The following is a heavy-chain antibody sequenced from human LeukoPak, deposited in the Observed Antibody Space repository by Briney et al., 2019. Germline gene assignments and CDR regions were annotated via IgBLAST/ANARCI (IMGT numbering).Heavy chain of an antibody. CDR2: VYYSGST. D-gene: IGHD7-27*01. V-gene: IGHV4-39*01. J-gene: IGHJ4*02. CDR3: ARCGLTGVYYFDY. Sequence: SETLSLTCTVSGGSIGSSSYYWGWIRQPPGKGLEWIGSVYYSGSTYYNPSLKSRVTISVDTSKNQFSLKLSSVTAADTAVYYCARCGLTGVYYFDYWGQGTLVTVSS. CDR1: GGSIGSSSYY.